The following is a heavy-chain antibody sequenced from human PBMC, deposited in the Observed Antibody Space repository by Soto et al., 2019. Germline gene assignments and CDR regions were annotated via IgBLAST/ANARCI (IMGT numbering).Heavy chain of an antibody. D-gene: IGHD2-2*01. Sequence: GGSLSLSCAASGFTFSNSWMHWVRQVSGKGLEWVSRINADGTSTSYADSVKGRFTISRDNAKNTRYLHANSLRAEDTAVYYCVKVLARGVGVPRFYFDSWGQGALVTVSS. CDR3: VKVLARGVGVPRFYFDS. V-gene: IGHV3-74*01. J-gene: IGHJ4*02. CDR2: INADGTST. CDR1: GFTFSNSW.